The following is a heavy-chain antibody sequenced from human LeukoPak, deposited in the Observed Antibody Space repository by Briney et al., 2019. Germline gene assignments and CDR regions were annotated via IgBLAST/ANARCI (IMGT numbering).Heavy chain of an antibody. Sequence: PGGSLRLSCAASGFTFSSYGMHWVRQAPGKGLEWVAVIWYDGSNKYYADSVKGRFTISRDNSKNTLYLQMNSLRAEDTAVYYCAGEPVPPDGYYYGMDVWGQGTTVTVSS. D-gene: IGHD2-2*01. CDR3: AGEPVPPDGYYYGMDV. CDR1: GFTFSSYG. V-gene: IGHV3-33*01. J-gene: IGHJ6*02. CDR2: IWYDGSNK.